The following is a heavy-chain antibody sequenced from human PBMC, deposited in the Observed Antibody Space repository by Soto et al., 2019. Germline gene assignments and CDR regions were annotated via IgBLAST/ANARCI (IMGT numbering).Heavy chain of an antibody. D-gene: IGHD3-10*01. V-gene: IGHV4-4*02. Sequence: PSETLSLTCAVSGGSISSSNWWSWVRQPPGKGLEWIGEIDHSGSTNYNPSPRSRVTISVDKSKTPFSLKLSSVTAAETAVYYCARHIVRGVIITADYNSGMDVWGQGTTVTSP. CDR1: GGSISSSNW. J-gene: IGHJ6*02. CDR2: IDHSGST. CDR3: ARHIVRGVIITADYNSGMDV.